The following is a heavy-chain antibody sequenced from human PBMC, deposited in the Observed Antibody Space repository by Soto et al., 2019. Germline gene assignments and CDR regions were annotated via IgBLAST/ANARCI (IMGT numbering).Heavy chain of an antibody. Sequence: QLHLVQSGAVVKKPGASVTVSCSASGYPVTAYYMHWVRQAPGRGLEWMGGINPATGAAKYTQTFPGRVTVPGDPATSTVFMELGGLTSGDTAVFYWARGGGVGVAGSAAFDMWGQGTLVTVSS. J-gene: IGHJ3*02. CDR3: ARGGGVGVAGSAAFDM. D-gene: IGHD3-3*01. CDR2: INPATGAA. V-gene: IGHV1-2*02. CDR1: GYPVTAYY.